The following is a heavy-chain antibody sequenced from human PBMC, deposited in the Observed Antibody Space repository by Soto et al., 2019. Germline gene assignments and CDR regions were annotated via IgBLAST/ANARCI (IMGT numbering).Heavy chain of an antibody. V-gene: IGHV3-74*01. Sequence: GGSLRLSCAASGFTFTSYWVHWVRQAPGKGLVWVSRINSDGTTTNYAESVTGRFTISRDNAKNTVYLQMNSLRAEDTAVYYCARGIKNYYGVDVWGQGTTVTVSS. J-gene: IGHJ6*02. CDR1: GFTFTSYW. CDR3: ARGIKNYYGVDV. CDR2: INSDGTTT.